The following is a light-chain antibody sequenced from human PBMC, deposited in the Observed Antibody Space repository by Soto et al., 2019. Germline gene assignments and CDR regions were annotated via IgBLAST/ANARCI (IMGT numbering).Light chain of an antibody. CDR1: HRVSSY. CDR3: QQYNNWPLT. CDR2: GAS. V-gene: IGKV3-15*01. Sequence: EIVMTHSPATLSVSPGERSTLSCRASHRVSSYLAWYQQKPGQAPRLLIYGASTRATGIPARFSGSGSGTEFTLTICRLQSEDFAVYFCQQYNNWPLTFGAWTKVDIK. J-gene: IGKJ4*01.